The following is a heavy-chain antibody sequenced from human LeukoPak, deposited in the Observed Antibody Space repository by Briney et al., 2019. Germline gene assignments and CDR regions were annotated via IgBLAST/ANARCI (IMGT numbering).Heavy chain of an antibody. CDR1: GGSFNDYS. D-gene: IGHD6-13*01. Sequence: SETLSLTCGVHGGSFNDYSWTWIRQSPGKGLEWIGEMNHSGSTTYNPSLKSRFTMSVDASKNQISLRLSSVTAADTAVYYCARLGLYTSSWYRYYYFDYWGQGTLVTVSS. V-gene: IGHV4-34*01. CDR3: ARLGLYTSSWYRYYYFDY. CDR2: MNHSGST. J-gene: IGHJ4*02.